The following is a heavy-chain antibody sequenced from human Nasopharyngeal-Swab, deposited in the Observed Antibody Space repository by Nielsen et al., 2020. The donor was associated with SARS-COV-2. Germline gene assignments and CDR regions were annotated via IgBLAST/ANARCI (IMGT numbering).Heavy chain of an antibody. CDR2: IYYGGST. D-gene: IGHD6-13*01. CDR3: ATLSSSWYEYYFDY. J-gene: IGHJ4*02. Sequence: SETLSLPCTVSGGSISSSTYYWAWIRQPPGKGLEWIGSIYYGGSTYYNPSLKSRVTISVDTSKNQFSLKLSSVTAADTAVYYCATLSSSWYEYYFDYWGQGTRVTVSS. V-gene: IGHV4-39*01. CDR1: GGSISSSTYY.